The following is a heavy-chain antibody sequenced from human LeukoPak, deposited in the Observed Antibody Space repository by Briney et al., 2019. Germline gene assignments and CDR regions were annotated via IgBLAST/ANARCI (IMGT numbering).Heavy chain of an antibody. V-gene: IGHV1-2*02. J-gene: IGHJ4*02. D-gene: IGHD1-26*01. CDR2: INPYSGGT. Sequence: ASVKVSCKASGYSFTAYYMHWVRQAPGQGLEWMGWINPYSGGTNYAQKFQGRANMTRDTSITTFYMELSRLTYDDTAFYYCARLPGIVGAWSPIDYWGQGTLVTVSS. CDR1: GYSFTAYY. CDR3: ARLPGIVGAWSPIDY.